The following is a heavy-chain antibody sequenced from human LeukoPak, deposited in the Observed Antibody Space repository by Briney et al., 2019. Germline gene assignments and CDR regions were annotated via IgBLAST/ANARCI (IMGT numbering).Heavy chain of an antibody. D-gene: IGHD3-10*01. J-gene: IGHJ6*03. CDR3: ARSPPGFKGYYYMDV. CDR2: IYYSGST. Sequence: PSETPSLTCTVSGGSISSSSYYWGWIRQPPGKGLEWIGSIYYSGSTYYNPSLKSRVTISVDTSKNQFSLKLSSVTAADTAVYYCARSPPGFKGYYYMDVWGKGTTVTVSS. V-gene: IGHV4-39*07. CDR1: GGSISSSSYY.